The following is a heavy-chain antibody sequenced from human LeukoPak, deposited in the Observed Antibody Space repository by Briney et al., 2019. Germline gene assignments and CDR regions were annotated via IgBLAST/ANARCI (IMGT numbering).Heavy chain of an antibody. CDR3: ARDPGYDYVWGSYRLGY. CDR1: GYTFTGYY. D-gene: IGHD3-16*02. J-gene: IGHJ4*02. CDR2: INPNSGGT. V-gene: IGHV1-2*02. Sequence: GASVKVSCKASGYTFTGYYMHWVRQAPGQGLEWMGWINPNSGGTNYAQKFQGRVTMTRDTSISTAYMELSRLRSDDTAVYYCARDPGYDYVWGSYRLGYWGQGTLVTVSS.